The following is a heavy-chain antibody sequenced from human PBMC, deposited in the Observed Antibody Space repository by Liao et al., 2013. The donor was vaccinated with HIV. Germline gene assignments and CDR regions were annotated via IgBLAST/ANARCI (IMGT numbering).Heavy chain of an antibody. CDR3: ATLYGGLNYGYADF. Sequence: QVQLQESGPGLVKPSETLSLICGVSHGSVSSYSWNWIRQPAGKGLEWIGRIYHRGGPSYNPSLKSRVTMSLDTSRDQFSLSLRHVTAADTAMYYCATLYGGLNYGYADFWGQGILVTVSS. V-gene: IGHV4-4*07. D-gene: IGHD5-18*01. CDR1: HGSVSSYS. J-gene: IGHJ4*02. CDR2: IYHRGGP.